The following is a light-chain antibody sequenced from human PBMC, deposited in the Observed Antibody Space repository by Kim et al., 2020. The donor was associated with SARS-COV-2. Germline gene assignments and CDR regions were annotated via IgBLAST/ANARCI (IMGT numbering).Light chain of an antibody. V-gene: IGKV3-15*01. CDR3: QQYNNWPLT. Sequence: VSPGERATLSCRDSQSISSSLAWYQQKRGQAPRLLIYGASTRATGFPARFSGSGSGTEFTLTISSLQSEDFAVYYCQQYNNWPLTFGGGTKVDIK. J-gene: IGKJ4*01. CDR2: GAS. CDR1: QSISSS.